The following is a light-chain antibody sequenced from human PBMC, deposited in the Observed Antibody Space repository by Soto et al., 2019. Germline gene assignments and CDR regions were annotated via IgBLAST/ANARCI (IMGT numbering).Light chain of an antibody. V-gene: IGLV4-69*01. CDR1: SGHSSYA. J-gene: IGLJ2*01. CDR3: RTWGTGTRYVV. Sequence: QPVLTQSPSASASLGASVKLTCTLSSGHSSYAIAWHQQQPEKGPRYLMKLNSDGSHSKGDGIPDRFSGSSSGAERYLTISSLQSEDEADYYCRTWGTGTRYVVFGGGTKLTVL. CDR2: LNSDGSH.